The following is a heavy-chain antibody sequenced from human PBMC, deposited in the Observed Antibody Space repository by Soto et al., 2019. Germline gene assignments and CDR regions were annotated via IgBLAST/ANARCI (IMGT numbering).Heavy chain of an antibody. Sequence: ASVKVPSKSSGYTFTNLHLHGVRLAPGQGLEWMGMIAPSGGSTSYAQKFQGRVTMTRDTSTSTVYMELSSLRSEDTAVYYCATGPVSMPYYHHWGQGTLVTVSS. V-gene: IGHV1-46*01. CDR1: GYTFTNLH. D-gene: IGHD2-2*01. CDR2: IAPSGGST. CDR3: ATGPVSMPYYHH. J-gene: IGHJ4*02.